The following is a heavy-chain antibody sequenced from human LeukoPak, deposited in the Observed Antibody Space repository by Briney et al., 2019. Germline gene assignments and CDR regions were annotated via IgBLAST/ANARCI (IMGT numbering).Heavy chain of an antibody. D-gene: IGHD3-22*01. CDR2: ISTSSRT. J-gene: IGHJ1*01. CDR1: GFTFSSYA. CDR3: AKDLDSIGSWPPEYFQH. V-gene: IGHV3-23*01. Sequence: GGSLRLSCVASGFTFSSYAMNWVRQAPGKGLEWVSLISTSSRTHYADSMKGRFTISRDNSKNTLYLQMNSLRAEDTAVYYCAKDLDSIGSWPPEYFQHWGQGSLVTVSS.